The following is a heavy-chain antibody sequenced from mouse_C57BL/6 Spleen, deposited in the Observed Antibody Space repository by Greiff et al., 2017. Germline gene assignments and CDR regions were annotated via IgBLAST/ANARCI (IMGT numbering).Heavy chain of an antibody. CDR3: ARDLYDYDPHYYAMDY. CDR1: GFTFSSYA. CDR2: ISDGGSYT. Sequence: DVMLVESGGGLVKPGGSLKLSCAASGFTFSSYAMSWVRQTPEKRLEWVATISDGGSYTYYPDNVKGRFTISRDNAKNNLYLQMSHLKSEDTAMYYCARDLYDYDPHYYAMDYWGQGTSVTVSS. J-gene: IGHJ4*01. D-gene: IGHD2-4*01. V-gene: IGHV5-4*01.